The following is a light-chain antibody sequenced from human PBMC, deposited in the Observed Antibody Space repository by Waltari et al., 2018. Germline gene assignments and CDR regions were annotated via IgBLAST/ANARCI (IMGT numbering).Light chain of an antibody. Sequence: DIVMTQSPASLAVSLGERVTIHCKSSRSLLYNSNDKNYLACYQQKPGQPTTLLFYWASSRHSGVPDRFSGSGSATDFTLTSSGLQAEDVAVYYCQQYYSRRTFGQGTRVEIK. V-gene: IGKV4-1*01. CDR2: WAS. CDR3: QQYYSRRT. J-gene: IGKJ1*01. CDR1: RSLLYNSNDKNY.